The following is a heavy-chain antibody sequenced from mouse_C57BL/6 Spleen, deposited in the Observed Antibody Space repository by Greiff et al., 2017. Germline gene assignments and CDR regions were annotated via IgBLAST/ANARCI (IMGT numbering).Heavy chain of an antibody. Sequence: EVQLQQSGPELVKPGASVKIPCKASGYTFTDYNMDWVKQSHGKSLEWIGDINPNNGGTIYNQKFKGKATLTVDKSSSTAYMELRSLTSEDTAVYYCARWGIDDGYYAAMDYWGQGTSVTVSS. CDR3: ARWGIDDGYYAAMDY. CDR2: INPNNGGT. D-gene: IGHD2-3*01. V-gene: IGHV1-18*01. J-gene: IGHJ4*01. CDR1: GYTFTDYN.